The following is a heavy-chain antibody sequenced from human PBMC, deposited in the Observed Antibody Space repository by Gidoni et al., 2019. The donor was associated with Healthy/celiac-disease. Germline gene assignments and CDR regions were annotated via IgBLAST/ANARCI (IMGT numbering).Heavy chain of an antibody. D-gene: IGHD5-12*01. J-gene: IGHJ6*02. CDR2: ISSSSSTI. CDR3: ARVGVSIVATIPYYGMDV. V-gene: IGHV3-48*01. Sequence: EVQLVEAGGGVVQPGGSLRLSWAASGLTFSSDSMNWVRQAPGKGLEGVSYISSSSSTIYYADSVKGRFTISRDNAKNSLYLQMNSLRAEDTAVYYCARVGVSIVATIPYYGMDVWGQGTTVTVSS. CDR1: GLTFSSDS.